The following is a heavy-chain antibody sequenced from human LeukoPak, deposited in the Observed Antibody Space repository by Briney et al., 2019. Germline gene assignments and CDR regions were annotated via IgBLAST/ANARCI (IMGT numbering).Heavy chain of an antibody. CDR3: ARYRHLYY. CDR1: GFTFSGSW. J-gene: IGHJ4*02. V-gene: IGHV3-7*01. Sequence: GGSLRLSCAASGFTFSGSWMSWVRQAPGKGVEWVASINQDGGEKYSLDSVKGRFTISRDNTKSSLYLQMNSLRAEDTAMYYCARYRHLYYWGQGTLVTVSS. CDR2: INQDGGEK. D-gene: IGHD3-16*01.